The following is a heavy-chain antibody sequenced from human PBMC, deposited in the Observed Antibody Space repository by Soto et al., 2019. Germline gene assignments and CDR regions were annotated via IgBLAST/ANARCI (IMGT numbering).Heavy chain of an antibody. J-gene: IGHJ4*02. V-gene: IGHV3-9*01. D-gene: IGHD1-7*01. CDR3: IKETTPGGLDY. CDR1: GIALEDYA. Sequence: DVHLVESGGGLTQPGGSLRLSCVASGIALEDYAMHWGRQVPGQGLEWVSGIYSDEHRTDYADSVKGRCTISRDDAKNSLYVQMNSLRPEDTAFYYCIKETTPGGLDYWGRPILVTVSS. CDR2: IYSDEHRT.